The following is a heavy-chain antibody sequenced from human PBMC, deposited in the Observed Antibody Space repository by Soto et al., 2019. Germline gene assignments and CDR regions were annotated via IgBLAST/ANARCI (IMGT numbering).Heavy chain of an antibody. CDR3: ARDGKYSYGPYSHEALHV. Sequence: QMQLAQSGAEVKKPGASVKVSCKTSGYTFSDYYIHWVRQAPGQGLEWLGWINPDSGATNPAPKFQGRVTMTRVTSISTAYMELRGLTSDDTAVYYCARDGKYSYGPYSHEALHVWGQGTTVTASS. J-gene: IGHJ6*02. CDR1: GYTFSDYY. V-gene: IGHV1-2*02. CDR2: INPDSGAT. D-gene: IGHD3-10*01.